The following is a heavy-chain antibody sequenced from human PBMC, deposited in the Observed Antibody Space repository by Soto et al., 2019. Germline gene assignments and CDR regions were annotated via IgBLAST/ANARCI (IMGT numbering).Heavy chain of an antibody. J-gene: IGHJ3*02. D-gene: IGHD3-3*01. CDR2: IYLDDDR. CDR1: GFSLSSTGVG. CDR3: AHRRRYYDVCTGYPGGDVFEI. Sequence: QITLKESGQTLVKPTQNLTLTCAVSGFSLSSTGVGVGWFRQSQGQALEWLALIYLDDDRRFRSSLKSRLTITNDTSIKQVVLTLTTMDPGATATYSCAHRRRYYDVCTGYPGGDVFEIWGQGTMVTVSS. V-gene: IGHV2-5*02.